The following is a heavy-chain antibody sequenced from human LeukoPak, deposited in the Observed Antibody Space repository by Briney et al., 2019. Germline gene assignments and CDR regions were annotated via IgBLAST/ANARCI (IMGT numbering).Heavy chain of an antibody. CDR1: GFTFSSYA. CDR2: ISGSGGST. Sequence: GGSLRLSXAASGFTFSSYAMSWVRQAPGKGLEWVSAISGSGGSTYYADSGKGRFTISRDNSKNTLYLQMNSLRAEDTAVYYCAKVITMIVAPVDYWGQGTLVTVSS. CDR3: AKVITMIVAPVDY. V-gene: IGHV3-23*01. J-gene: IGHJ4*02. D-gene: IGHD3-22*01.